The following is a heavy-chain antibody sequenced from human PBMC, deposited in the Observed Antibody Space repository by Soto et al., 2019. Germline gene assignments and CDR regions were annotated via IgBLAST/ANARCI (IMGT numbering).Heavy chain of an antibody. V-gene: IGHV1-18*04. J-gene: IGHJ3*01. Sequence: ASVKVSCKASVFTSSCISWVRQAPGQRLEWMGWISTHNGNTIYAQKFQGRVIMTMDTSTTTVYMELRSLRPDDTAVYLCAREGILGLFDAYDLWGQGTMVTVSS. CDR2: ISTHNGNT. D-gene: IGHD3-3*01. CDR1: VFTSSC. CDR3: AREGILGLFDAYDL.